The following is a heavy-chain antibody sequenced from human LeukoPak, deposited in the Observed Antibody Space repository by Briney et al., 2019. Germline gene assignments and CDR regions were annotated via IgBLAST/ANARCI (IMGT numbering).Heavy chain of an antibody. D-gene: IGHD2-15*01. Sequence: SETLSLTCTVCDDSISSHYWNWIRQPPGKGLEWIGYIYYSRSANYNPSLKSRVTISLDTSKNQFSLRLNSVTAADTAVYFCARSGLCSGGSCYATGLFDYWGQGTLVTVSS. CDR2: IYYSRSA. CDR1: DDSISSHY. V-gene: IGHV4-59*08. J-gene: IGHJ4*02. CDR3: ARSGLCSGGSCYATGLFDY.